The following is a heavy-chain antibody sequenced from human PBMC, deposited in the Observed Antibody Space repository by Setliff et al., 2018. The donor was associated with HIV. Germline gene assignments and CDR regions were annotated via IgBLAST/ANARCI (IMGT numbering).Heavy chain of an antibody. Sequence: PSETLSLTCAVYGGSFSGYYWSWIRQPPGKGLEWIGEINHSGSTNYNPSLKSRVTISVDTSKNQFSLKLSSVTAADTAVYYCARGSSGWTFDYWGQGTLVTVSS. CDR1: GGSFSGYY. CDR3: ARGSSGWTFDY. D-gene: IGHD6-19*01. J-gene: IGHJ4*02. V-gene: IGHV4-34*01. CDR2: INHSGST.